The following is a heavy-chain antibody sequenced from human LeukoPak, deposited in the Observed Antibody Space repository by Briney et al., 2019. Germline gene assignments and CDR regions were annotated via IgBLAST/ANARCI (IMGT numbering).Heavy chain of an antibody. CDR2: IYYSGST. Sequence: SETLSLTCTVSGGSISSSSYYWGWIRQPPGKGLEWIGSIYYSGSTYYNPSLKSRVTISVDTSKNQFSLKLSSVTAADTAVYYCASLTYYYDSSGPYSGAWGQGTLVTVSS. CDR3: ASLTYYYDSSGPYSGA. V-gene: IGHV4-39*07. D-gene: IGHD3-22*01. CDR1: GGSISSSSYY. J-gene: IGHJ5*02.